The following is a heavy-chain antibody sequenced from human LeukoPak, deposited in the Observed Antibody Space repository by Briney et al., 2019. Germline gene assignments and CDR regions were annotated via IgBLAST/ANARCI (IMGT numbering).Heavy chain of an antibody. CDR3: AKDNDYDRTYFDY. CDR1: GFTFDDYA. Sequence: GGSLRLSCAASGFTFDDYAMHWVRHAPGKGLEWVSGISWNSGSIGYADSVKGRFTISRDNAKNSLYLQMNSLRAEDTALYYCAKDNDYDRTYFDYWGQGTLVTVSS. V-gene: IGHV3-9*01. J-gene: IGHJ4*02. CDR2: ISWNSGSI. D-gene: IGHD3-22*01.